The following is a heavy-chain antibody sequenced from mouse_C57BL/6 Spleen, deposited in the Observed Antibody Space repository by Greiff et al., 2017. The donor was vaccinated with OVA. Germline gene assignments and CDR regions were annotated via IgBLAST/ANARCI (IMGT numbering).Heavy chain of an antibody. Sequence: EVKVVESGGGLVQPGGSLKLSCAASGFTFSDYYMYWVRQTPEKRLEWVAYISNGGGSTYYPDTVKGRFTISRDNAKNTLYLQMSRLKSEDTAMYYCARHSKEGFDYWGQGTTLTVSS. CDR2: ISNGGGST. D-gene: IGHD2-5*01. V-gene: IGHV5-12*01. CDR1: GFTFSDYY. J-gene: IGHJ2*01. CDR3: ARHSKEGFDY.